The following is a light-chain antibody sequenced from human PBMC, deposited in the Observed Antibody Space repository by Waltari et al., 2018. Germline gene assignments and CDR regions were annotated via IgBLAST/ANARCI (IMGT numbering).Light chain of an antibody. V-gene: IGKV3-20*01. Sequence: EIVLTQSPGTLSLSPGERATLSCRSSETISSSSLAWYQQKPGLAPRLLVYGASSSAAGIPDRFSGSGSGTDFTLTISRVEPEDFAVYDCQQYGSSPLVTFGPGTKVDIK. CDR2: GAS. CDR3: QQYGSSPLVT. J-gene: IGKJ3*01. CDR1: ETISSSS.